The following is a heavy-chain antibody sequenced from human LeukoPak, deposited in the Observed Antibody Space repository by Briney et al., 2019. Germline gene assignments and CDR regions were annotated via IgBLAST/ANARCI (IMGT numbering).Heavy chain of an antibody. CDR1: GFTVSSNY. D-gene: IGHD4-23*01. CDR2: IYSGGST. V-gene: IGHV3-66*01. CDR3: AGTTVVTSFDY. Sequence: TGGSLRLSCAASGFTVSSNYMSWVRQAPGKGLEWVSVIYSGGSTYYADSVKGRFTISRDNSKNTLYLQMNSLRAEDTAVYYCAGTTVVTSFDYWGQETLVTVSS. J-gene: IGHJ4*02.